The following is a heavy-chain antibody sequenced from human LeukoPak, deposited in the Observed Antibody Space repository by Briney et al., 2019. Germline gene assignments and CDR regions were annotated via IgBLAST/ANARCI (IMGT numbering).Heavy chain of an antibody. Sequence: PGGSLRLSCAACGFTFSTSGMHWVRQAPGRGLEWVAFIRNDGSNKYYADSVKGRFTISRDNSKNTLYLQMNSLGAEDTAVYYCAKGSGYSFFEYWGQGTLVTVSS. CDR3: AKGSGYSFFEY. V-gene: IGHV3-30*02. CDR2: IRNDGSNK. D-gene: IGHD3-22*01. CDR1: GFTFSTSG. J-gene: IGHJ4*02.